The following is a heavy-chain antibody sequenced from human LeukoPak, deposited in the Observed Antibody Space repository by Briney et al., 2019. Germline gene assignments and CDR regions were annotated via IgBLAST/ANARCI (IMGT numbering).Heavy chain of an antibody. J-gene: IGHJ3*02. CDR1: GFTFGDYA. Sequence: GGSLRLSCTASGFTFGDYAMSWFRQAPGKGLEWVGFIRSKAYGGTTEYAASVKGRFTISRDDSKSIAYLQMNSLKTEDTAVYYCTRDLNRTRWGLVTSSDAFDIWGQGTMVTVSS. CDR2: IRSKAYGGTT. CDR3: TRDLNRTRWGLVTSSDAFDI. D-gene: IGHD3-9*01. V-gene: IGHV3-49*03.